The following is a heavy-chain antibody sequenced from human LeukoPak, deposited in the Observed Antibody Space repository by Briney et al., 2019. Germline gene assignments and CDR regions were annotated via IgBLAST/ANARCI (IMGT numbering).Heavy chain of an antibody. CDR2: TRSAIEGGTA. J-gene: IGHJ3*02. D-gene: IGHD1-26*01. CDR1: GLSFRNTW. CDR3: ASGSYYVTGSFDI. V-gene: IGHV3-15*01. Sequence: GGSLRLSSEAYGLSFRNTWMSWVRQAPGKGLEWVGRTRSAIEGGTADYAAPVKDRFTVSRDDSKNSVYLHMNSLKNEDTAVYYCASGSYYVTGSFDIWGQGTMVTVSS.